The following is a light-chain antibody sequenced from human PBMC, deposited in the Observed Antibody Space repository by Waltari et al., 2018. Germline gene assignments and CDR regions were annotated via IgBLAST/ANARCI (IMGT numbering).Light chain of an antibody. CDR1: QCVGSA. V-gene: IGKV3-15*01. Sequence: EILMPQSPAPLSVSPVERGTLSYRASQCVGSAVARYQQSPGQATRLLISCASIRATGIPVRFSGSGAGAEFTRNISSLQCEGFAVYFGQQYKDGPGTFGQGT. J-gene: IGKJ1*01. CDR2: CAS. CDR3: QQYKDGPGT.